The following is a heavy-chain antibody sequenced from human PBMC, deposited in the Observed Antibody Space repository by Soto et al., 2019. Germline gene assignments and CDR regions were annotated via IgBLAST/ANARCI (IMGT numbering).Heavy chain of an antibody. V-gene: IGHV4-38-2*02. Sequence: SETLSLTCTVSGYSISSGYYWGWIRQPPGKGLEWIGSIYHSGSTYYNPSLKSRVTISVDTSKNHFSLKLSSVTAADTAVYYCARGGVGATRWAFDYWGQGTLVTVSS. CDR3: ARGGVGATRWAFDY. CDR2: IYHSGST. J-gene: IGHJ4*02. CDR1: GYSISSGYY. D-gene: IGHD1-26*01.